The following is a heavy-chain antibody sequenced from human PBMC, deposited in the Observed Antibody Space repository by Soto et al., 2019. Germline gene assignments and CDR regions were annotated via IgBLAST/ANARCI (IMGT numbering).Heavy chain of an antibody. CDR2: FDPEDGET. CDR1: GYTLTELS. D-gene: IGHD3-22*01. Sequence: ASVKVSCKVSGYTLTELSMHWVRQAPGKGLEWMGGFDPEDGETIYAQKFQGRVTMTEDTSTDTAYMELSSLRSEDTAVYYCATDRYDSSGYYYHWFDPWGQGTLVTVSS. J-gene: IGHJ5*02. CDR3: ATDRYDSSGYYYHWFDP. V-gene: IGHV1-24*01.